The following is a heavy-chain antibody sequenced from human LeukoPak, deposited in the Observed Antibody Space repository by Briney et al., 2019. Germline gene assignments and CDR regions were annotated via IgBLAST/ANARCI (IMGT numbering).Heavy chain of an antibody. CDR1: GFTFSGYA. CDR2: ISGSGGST. D-gene: IGHD2-15*01. CDR3: AKDLRGGSCYSNWFDP. J-gene: IGHJ5*02. V-gene: IGHV3-23*01. Sequence: TGGSLRLSCAASGFTFSGYAMSWVRQAPGKGLEWVSAISGSGGSTYYADSVKGRFTISRDNSKNTLYLQMNSLRAEDTAVYYCAKDLRGGSCYSNWFDPWGQGTLVTVSS.